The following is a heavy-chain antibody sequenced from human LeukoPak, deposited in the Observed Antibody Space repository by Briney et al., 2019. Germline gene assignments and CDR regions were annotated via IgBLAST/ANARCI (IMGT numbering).Heavy chain of an antibody. CDR1: GGSISSYY. CDR2: IYTSGST. Sequence: SETLSHTCTVSGGSISSYYWTWIRQPAGKGLEWIGRIYTSGSTNYNPSLNSRVTMSVDTSKNQFSLRLSSLTAADTAVYYCAKNEKGSFDYWGQGTLVTVSS. CDR3: AKNEKGSFDY. J-gene: IGHJ4*02. D-gene: IGHD3-10*01. V-gene: IGHV4-4*07.